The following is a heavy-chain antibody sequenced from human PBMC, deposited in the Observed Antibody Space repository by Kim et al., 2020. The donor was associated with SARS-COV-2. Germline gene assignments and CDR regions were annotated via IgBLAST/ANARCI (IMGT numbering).Heavy chain of an antibody. D-gene: IGHD1-1*01. V-gene: IGHV3-23*01. CDR1: GFTLSSCA. CDR2: IYSDGST. Sequence: GVSLRLSCAVSGFTLSSCAMSWVRQAPGKGLEWVSAIYSDGSTHYADSVKGRSTISRDISTNTLFLQMNSLRVGDTAIYYCGKRGTGSSWNPTQDLGQGTLVTVSS. J-gene: IGHJ4*02. CDR3: GKRGTGSSWNPTQD.